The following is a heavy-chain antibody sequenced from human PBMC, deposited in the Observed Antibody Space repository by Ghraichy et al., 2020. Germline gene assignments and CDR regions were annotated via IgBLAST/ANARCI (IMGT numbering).Heavy chain of an antibody. CDR2: IRNKGNSYTT. J-gene: IGHJ4*02. Sequence: GGSLRLSCAASGFTFSDHYMDWVRQAPGKGLEWVGRIRNKGNSYTTEYAASVKGRFTISRDDSKNSLYLQMNSLKTEDTAVYYCARVPPSIDYYPDYWGQGTLVTVSS. D-gene: IGHD3-22*01. CDR3: ARVPPSIDYYPDY. V-gene: IGHV3-72*01. CDR1: GFTFSDHY.